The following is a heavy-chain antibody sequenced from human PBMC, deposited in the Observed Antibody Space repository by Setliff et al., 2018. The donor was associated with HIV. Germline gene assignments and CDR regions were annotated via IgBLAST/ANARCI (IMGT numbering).Heavy chain of an antibody. J-gene: IGHJ3*02. V-gene: IGHV4-59*11. Sequence: SETLSLTCTVSGGSISSHYWSWIRQDPGKGLEWIGTMYFSGNARNSPSLKSRVTISVDTSKNQFSLKLRSVTAADTAVYYCARESLNLGELSSNPDAYDIWGQGTMVTVSS. CDR2: MYFSGNA. CDR3: ARESLNLGELSSNPDAYDI. CDR1: GGSISSHY. D-gene: IGHD3-16*02.